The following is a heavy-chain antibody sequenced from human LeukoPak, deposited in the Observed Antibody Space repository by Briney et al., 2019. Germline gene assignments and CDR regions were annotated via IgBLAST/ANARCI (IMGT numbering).Heavy chain of an antibody. Sequence: PGGSLRLSCAASGFSLSSYAINWVRQAPGKGLEWVSITYSGDTTYYADSVKGRFIISRDDSKNTLSLQMNDLRVEDTAVYYCARERPDSRNLDSWGRGALVTVSS. D-gene: IGHD1-14*01. CDR3: ARERPDSRNLDS. CDR1: GFSLSSYA. V-gene: IGHV3-66*01. J-gene: IGHJ4*02. CDR2: TYSGDTT.